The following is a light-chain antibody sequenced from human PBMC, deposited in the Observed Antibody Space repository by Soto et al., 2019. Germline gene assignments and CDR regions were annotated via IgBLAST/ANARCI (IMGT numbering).Light chain of an antibody. CDR1: SSNIGSHY. CDR3: AAWDDSVRGTV. J-gene: IGLJ3*02. CDR2: RDN. Sequence: QSALTQPPSASGSPGQRVTISCSGSSSNIGSHYVYWYQQFPGTAPKLLISRDNERPSVVPDRFSGSKSGTSGSLDISGLRAEDEADYYCAAWDDSVRGTVFGGGTKVTVL. V-gene: IGLV1-47*02.